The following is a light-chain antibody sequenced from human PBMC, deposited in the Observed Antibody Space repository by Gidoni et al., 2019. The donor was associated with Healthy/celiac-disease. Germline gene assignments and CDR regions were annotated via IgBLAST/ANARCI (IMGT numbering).Light chain of an antibody. CDR1: SANTGAGYD. V-gene: IGLV1-40*01. Sequence: QSVLTPPPSVSGAPGQRVTISCTGSSANTGAGYDVHWYQQLPGTAPKLLIYGTSNRPSGVPDRFSGSKSGTSASLAITGLQAEDEADYYCQSYDSSLSGYVFGTGTKVTVL. CDR2: GTS. CDR3: QSYDSSLSGYV. J-gene: IGLJ1*01.